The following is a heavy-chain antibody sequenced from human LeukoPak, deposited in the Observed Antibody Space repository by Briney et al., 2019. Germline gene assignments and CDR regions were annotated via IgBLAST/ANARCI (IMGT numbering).Heavy chain of an antibody. J-gene: IGHJ4*02. Sequence: PSETLSLTCTISGGSISSSNYYWAWIRQPPGKGLEWIGSIYYSGNTNYNPSLQSRVTMSVDTSKNQFSLKLSSVTAADTAVYYCARVGRRGGSSGYYHVDIFDYWGQGTLVTVSS. CDR2: IYYSGNT. V-gene: IGHV4-39*01. CDR3: ARVGRRGGSSGYYHVDIFDY. CDR1: GGSISSSNYY. D-gene: IGHD3-22*01.